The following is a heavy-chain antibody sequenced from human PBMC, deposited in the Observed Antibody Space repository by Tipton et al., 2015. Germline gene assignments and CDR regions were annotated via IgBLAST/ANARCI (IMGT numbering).Heavy chain of an antibody. CDR3: ARDGRIAAVGPQTFFDF. CDR1: GFTFTTYP. J-gene: IGHJ4*02. V-gene: IGHV3-23*01. D-gene: IGHD6-13*01. Sequence: SLRLSCAVSGFTFTTYPMSWVRQAPGKGLEWVSSISGSGFNTNYADSVRGRFTMSRDNSNNTLDLQMSSLRVEDTAVYYCARDGRIAAVGPQTFFDFWGQGTLVTVSS. CDR2: ISGSGFNT.